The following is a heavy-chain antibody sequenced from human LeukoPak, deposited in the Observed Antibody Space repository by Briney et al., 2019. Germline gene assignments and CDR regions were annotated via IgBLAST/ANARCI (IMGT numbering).Heavy chain of an antibody. D-gene: IGHD6-19*01. V-gene: IGHV5-51*01. J-gene: IGHJ4*02. Sequence: GESLKISCKGSGYSFTSYWIGWVRQMPGKGLEWMGIIYPGDSDTRYSPSFQGQVTISADKSISTAYLQWSSLKASDTAMYYCVTGGSSSWYLYSSGWYGFDYWGQGTLVTVSS. CDR2: IYPGDSDT. CDR1: GYSFTSYW. CDR3: VTGGSSSWYLYSSGWYGFDY.